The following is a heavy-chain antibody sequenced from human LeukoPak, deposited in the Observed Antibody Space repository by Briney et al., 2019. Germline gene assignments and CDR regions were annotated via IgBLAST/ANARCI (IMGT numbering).Heavy chain of an antibody. J-gene: IGHJ4*02. CDR1: RFTLTNYW. V-gene: IGHV3-7*01. Sequence: GGSLRFSCAAARFTLTNYWMSWVRQAPGKGLEWVANIKQDGSETYYVDSVKGRFTISRDNAKNSLSLQMNSLRADDTAVYYCARQRGSGCLDYWGQGTLVTVSS. CDR2: IKQDGSET. D-gene: IGHD6-19*01. CDR3: ARQRGSGCLDY.